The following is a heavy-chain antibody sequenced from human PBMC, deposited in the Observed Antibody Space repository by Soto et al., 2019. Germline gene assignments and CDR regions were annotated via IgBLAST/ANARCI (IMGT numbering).Heavy chain of an antibody. J-gene: IGHJ6*02. CDR3: ARVSWNDNYYYYGMDV. D-gene: IGHD1-1*01. CDR2: IYHSGST. V-gene: IGHV4-38-2*02. Sequence: SETLSLTCTVSGYSISSGYYWGWIRQPPGKGLEWIGSIYHSGSTYYNPSLKSRVTISVDTSKNQFSLKLSSVTAADTAVYYCARVSWNDNYYYYGMDVWGQGTTVTVSS. CDR1: GYSISSGYY.